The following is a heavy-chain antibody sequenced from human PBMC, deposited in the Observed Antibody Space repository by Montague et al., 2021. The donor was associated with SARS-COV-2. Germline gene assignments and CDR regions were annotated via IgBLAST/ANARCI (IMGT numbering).Heavy chain of an antibody. Sequence: SETLSLTCAVHGGSFSTYSWNWIRQPPGKGLEWIGEIHHGGSTIYNPSLKSRVTISADTSKNQFSLKLTSVAAADTADYYCARLGDGVVPSPILGVGPYYSYYYMDVWGKGTTVTVSS. V-gene: IGHV4-34*01. CDR1: GGSFSTYS. D-gene: IGHD3-10*01. CDR2: IHHGGST. J-gene: IGHJ6*03. CDR3: ARLGDGVVPSPILGVGPYYSYYYMDV.